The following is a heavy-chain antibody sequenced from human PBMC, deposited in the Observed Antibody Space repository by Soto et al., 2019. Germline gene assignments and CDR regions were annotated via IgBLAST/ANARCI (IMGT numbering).Heavy chain of an antibody. CDR2: INHSGST. Sequence: SETLSLTCAVYGGSFSGYYWSWIRQPPGKGLEWIGEINHSGSTNYNPSLKSRVTISVDTSKNQFSLKLSSVTAADTAVYYCARGQYSNYGPYYFDHWGQGTLVTVSS. CDR3: ARGQYSNYGPYYFDH. D-gene: IGHD4-4*01. J-gene: IGHJ4*02. V-gene: IGHV4-34*01. CDR1: GGSFSGYY.